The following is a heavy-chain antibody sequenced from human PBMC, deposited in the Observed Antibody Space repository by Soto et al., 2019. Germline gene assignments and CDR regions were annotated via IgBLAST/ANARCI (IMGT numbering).Heavy chain of an antibody. CDR2: ISAYNGNT. CDR1: GYTFTSYG. V-gene: IGHV1-18*01. D-gene: IGHD6-13*01. CDR3: ARGRYSSSWTNFDY. J-gene: IGHJ4*02. Sequence: ASVKLYCKASGYTFTSYGISWVRQAPGQGLEWMGWISAYNGNTNYAQKLQGRVTMTTDTSTSTAYMELRSLRSDDTAVYYCARGRYSSSWTNFDYWGQGTLVTVSS.